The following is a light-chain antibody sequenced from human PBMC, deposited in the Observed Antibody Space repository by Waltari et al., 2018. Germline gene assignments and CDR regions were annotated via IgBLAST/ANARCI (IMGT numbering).Light chain of an antibody. CDR2: GAS. J-gene: IGKJ1*01. CDR1: QNIGNY. CDR3: QHHVRLPAT. Sequence: IVLTQSPGTLSLSPGGRATLSCRANQNIGNYLAWYQQKPGKAPRLLIYGASSRAAGIPDRFSGSGSGADFSLTISRLEPEDFAVYYCQHHVRLPATFGQGTKV. V-gene: IGKV3-20*01.